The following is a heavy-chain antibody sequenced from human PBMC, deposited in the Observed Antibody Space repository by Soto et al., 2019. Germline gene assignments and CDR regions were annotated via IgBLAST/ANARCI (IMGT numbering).Heavy chain of an antibody. J-gene: IGHJ5*02. CDR3: ARGPYAQRFLGYLFLIA. Sequence: QVQLMESGGSVVQPGRSLRLSCATSGFTFNVYPMHWVRQAPGKGLEWVAVISYDGRNEYYADSVKARFTISRDNSRNTLYLQMNSLRPEDTAVYYCARGPYAQRFLGYLFLIAWGRGTLVTVSS. CDR1: GFTFNVYP. D-gene: IGHD3-3*01. CDR2: ISYDGRNE. V-gene: IGHV3-30*04.